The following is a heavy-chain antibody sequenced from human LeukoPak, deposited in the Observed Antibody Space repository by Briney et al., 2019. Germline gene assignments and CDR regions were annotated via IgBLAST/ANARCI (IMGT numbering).Heavy chain of an antibody. CDR2: INHSGST. Sequence: PSETLSLTCAVYGGSFSGYYWSWIRQPPGKGLEWIGEINHSGSTNYNPPLKSRVTISVDTSKNQFSLKLSSVTAADTAVYYCARPQGYDILTGYPRSLWYFDYWGQGTLVTVSS. V-gene: IGHV4-34*01. J-gene: IGHJ4*02. CDR3: ARPQGYDILTGYPRSLWYFDY. D-gene: IGHD3-9*01. CDR1: GGSFSGYY.